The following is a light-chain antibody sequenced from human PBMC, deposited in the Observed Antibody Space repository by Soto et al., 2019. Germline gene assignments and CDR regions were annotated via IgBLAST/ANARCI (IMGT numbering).Light chain of an antibody. V-gene: IGKV3-15*01. CDR2: DTS. Sequence: IEMTQSPATLSLSPGEGDTLSCRASQGIGDTLAWYQQKPGQTPRLLIYDTSIRATGVPARFRCSRSGEEFTLTLSSLQSEDFAVYYCQHYVTWLLTFAGGTKVDIK. CDR1: QGIGDT. CDR3: QHYVTWLLT. J-gene: IGKJ4*01.